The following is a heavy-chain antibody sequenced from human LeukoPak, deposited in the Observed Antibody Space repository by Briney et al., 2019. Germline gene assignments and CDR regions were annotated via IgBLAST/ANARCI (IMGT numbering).Heavy chain of an antibody. CDR3: AKGPGNWIANFDY. Sequence: GGSLRLSCAASGFTFSIYWMHWVRQTPGKGLVWVSCLHPDGSSTTYADPVEGRFTISRDNAKNTLYLQMNSLRAEDTAVYYCAKGPGNWIANFDYWGQGTLVTVSS. CDR2: LHPDGSST. V-gene: IGHV3-74*01. CDR1: GFTFSIYW. J-gene: IGHJ4*02. D-gene: IGHD1-20*01.